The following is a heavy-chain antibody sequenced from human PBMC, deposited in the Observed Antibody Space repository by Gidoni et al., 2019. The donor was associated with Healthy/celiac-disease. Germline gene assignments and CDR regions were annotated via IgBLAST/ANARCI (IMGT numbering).Heavy chain of an antibody. V-gene: IGHV4-34*01. Sequence: QVQLQQWGAGLMKPSNTLSLTCAVNGGSFSGDYWSWLRHPPCKGMEWIGEINHSGSTNYSPSLTRRVTISVDTSKSPFSLKLSSVTAADTAVYYCARRPRRQSVDYWGQGTLVTVSS. D-gene: IGHD1-1*01. CDR1: GGSFSGDY. J-gene: IGHJ4*02. CDR3: ARRPRRQSVDY. CDR2: INHSGST.